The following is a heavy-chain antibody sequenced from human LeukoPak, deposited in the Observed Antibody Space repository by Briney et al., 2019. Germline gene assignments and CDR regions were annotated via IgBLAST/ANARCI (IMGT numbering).Heavy chain of an antibody. CDR1: GFTFSSYA. CDR3: AKDLEDIVVVPAAHFDY. V-gene: IGHV3-23*01. D-gene: IGHD2-2*01. Sequence: PGGSLRLSCAASGFTFSSYAMSWDRQAPGKGLEWVSATSGSGGSTYYADSVKGRFTISRDNSKNTLYLQMNSLRAEDTAVYYCAKDLEDIVVVPAAHFDYWGQGTLVTVSS. J-gene: IGHJ4*02. CDR2: TSGSGGST.